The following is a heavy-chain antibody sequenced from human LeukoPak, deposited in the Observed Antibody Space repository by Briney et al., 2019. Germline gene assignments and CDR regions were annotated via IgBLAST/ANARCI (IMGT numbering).Heavy chain of an antibody. CDR1: GFTFSSYA. J-gene: IGHJ4*02. CDR3: AKDGGDFWSPTYWDY. CDR2: ISGSGGST. Sequence: GGSLRLSCAASGFTFSSYAMSWVRQAPGKGLEWVSAISGSGGSTYYADSVKGRFTISRDDSKNTLYLQMNSLRAEDTAVYYCAKDGGDFWSPTYWDYWGQGTLVTVSS. D-gene: IGHD3-3*01. V-gene: IGHV3-23*01.